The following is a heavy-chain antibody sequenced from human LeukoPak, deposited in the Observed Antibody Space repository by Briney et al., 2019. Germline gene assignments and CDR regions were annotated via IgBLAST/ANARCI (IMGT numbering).Heavy chain of an antibody. Sequence: PGGSLRLSCAASGFTFSGSAMHWVRQASGKGLEWVGRIRSKANSCATAYAASVKGRFTISRDDSKNTAYLQMNSLKTEDTAVYYCTLDETTVDTLDIWGQGTMVTVSS. D-gene: IGHD5-18*01. CDR2: IRSKANSCAT. V-gene: IGHV3-73*01. CDR1: GFTFSGSA. J-gene: IGHJ3*02. CDR3: TLDETTVDTLDI.